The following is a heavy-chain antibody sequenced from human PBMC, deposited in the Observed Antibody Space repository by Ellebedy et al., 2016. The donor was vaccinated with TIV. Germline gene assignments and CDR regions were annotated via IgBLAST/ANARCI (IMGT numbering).Heavy chain of an antibody. J-gene: IGHJ4*02. Sequence: SGPTLVKPKETLTLTCTVSGFSLTNIIMGVSWIRPPPGKALEWLAHIFSNDEKSYSTSLEARPSISKDTAKSQVVLTVANMDPVDTATYYCVRALKYCGGDCTYKFDFWGQGALVTVSS. CDR3: VRALKYCGGDCTYKFDF. D-gene: IGHD2-21*02. CDR2: IFSNDEK. CDR1: GFSLTNIIMG. V-gene: IGHV2-26*01.